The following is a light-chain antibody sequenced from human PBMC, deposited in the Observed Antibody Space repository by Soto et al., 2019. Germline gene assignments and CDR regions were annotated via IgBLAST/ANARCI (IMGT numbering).Light chain of an antibody. V-gene: IGLV2-14*01. CDR2: EVS. Sequence: QSVLAQPASVSRSPGQSITISCTGTSSDVGGYNYVSWYQQHPGKAPKLMIYEVSNRPSGVSNRFSGSKSGNTASLTISGLQAEDEADYYCSSYTSSSTLVCGGGTKVTVL. CDR3: SSYTSSSTLV. CDR1: SSDVGGYNY. J-gene: IGLJ3*02.